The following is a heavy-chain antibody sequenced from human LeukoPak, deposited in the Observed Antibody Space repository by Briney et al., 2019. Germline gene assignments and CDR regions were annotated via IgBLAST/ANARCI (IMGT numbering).Heavy chain of an antibody. J-gene: IGHJ5*02. D-gene: IGHD3-10*01. V-gene: IGHV3-9*01. CDR3: ARDRNIRRYYGSGSYYH. Sequence: PGGSLRLSCAASGFTFDDYAMHWVRQAPGKGLEWVSGISWNSGSIGYADSVKGRFTISRDNAKNSLYLQMNSLRAEDTAVYYCARDRNIRRYYGSGSYYHWGQGTLVTVSS. CDR2: ISWNSGSI. CDR1: GFTFDDYA.